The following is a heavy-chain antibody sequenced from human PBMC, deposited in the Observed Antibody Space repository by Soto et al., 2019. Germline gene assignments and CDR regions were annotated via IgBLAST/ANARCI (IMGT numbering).Heavy chain of an antibody. D-gene: IGHD2-8*01. CDR2: ISISDGA. CDR3: AKDLDSTNYCEDQGR. V-gene: IGHV3-23*01. J-gene: IGHJ4*02. Sequence: EVQLLESGGGLVQPGESLRLSCATSGFTFSKFAMSWVRQAPGKGLEWIALISISDGAHYAESVMGRFTISRDNSKNMVFLQMNSLRVEDTAIYYCAKDLDSTNYCEDQGRCGQGTPVTVSS. CDR1: GFTFSKFA.